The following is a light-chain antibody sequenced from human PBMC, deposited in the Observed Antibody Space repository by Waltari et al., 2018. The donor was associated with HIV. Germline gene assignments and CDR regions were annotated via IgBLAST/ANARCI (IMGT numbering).Light chain of an antibody. CDR2: AAS. V-gene: IGKV1-9*01. Sequence: DIQLTQSPSFLSASVGDRVTITCRAGQDISSYLACYQQKPGKAPKLLIYAASTFQNGFPSRFSGSGSGTEFTLTISSLQPEDFATYYCQQLNSFPHTFGQGTELEI. J-gene: IGKJ2*01. CDR1: QDISSY. CDR3: QQLNSFPHT.